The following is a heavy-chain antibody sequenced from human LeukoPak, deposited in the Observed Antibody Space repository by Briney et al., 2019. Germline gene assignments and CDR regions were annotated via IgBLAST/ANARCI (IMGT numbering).Heavy chain of an antibody. D-gene: IGHD3-22*01. J-gene: IGHJ4*02. CDR2: INPNSGGT. CDR1: GYTFTGYH. V-gene: IGHV1-2*02. Sequence: ASVTVSCKASGYTFTGYHMHWVRQAPGQGLEWMGWINPNSGGTNYAQKFQGRVTMTRDTSISTAYMELSRLRSDDTAVYYCARTYYYDISGYRPLDYWGQGTLVTVSS. CDR3: ARTYYYDISGYRPLDY.